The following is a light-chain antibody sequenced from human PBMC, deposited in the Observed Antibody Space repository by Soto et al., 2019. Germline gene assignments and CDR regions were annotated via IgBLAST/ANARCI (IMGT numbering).Light chain of an antibody. CDR2: GAS. Sequence: EIVLTQSPATLSLSPGERATLSCRASQSVSNNYLAWYQQKPGQAPRLLLYGASNRATGIPARFSGSGSGTDFTLTILSLEPEDFAIYYCQQRANWPLTTFGHGTRLEIK. CDR1: QSVSNNY. J-gene: IGKJ5*01. CDR3: QQRANWPLTT. V-gene: IGKV3-11*01.